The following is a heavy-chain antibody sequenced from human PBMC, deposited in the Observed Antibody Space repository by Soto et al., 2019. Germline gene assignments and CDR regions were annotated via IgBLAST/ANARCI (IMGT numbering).Heavy chain of an antibody. Sequence: QLHLVQSGAEVKKPGASVKVSCKASGYIFISFGINWVRQAPGQGLEWMGWISPYKGNTKYAEKFQDRVTMTTDTSTSTAYMEVRSLRSDDTAVYYCARDLDGSGSYYTDYWGPGTRVTVSS. J-gene: IGHJ4*02. CDR1: GYIFISFG. V-gene: IGHV1-18*01. CDR3: ARDLDGSGSYYTDY. D-gene: IGHD3-10*01. CDR2: ISPYKGNT.